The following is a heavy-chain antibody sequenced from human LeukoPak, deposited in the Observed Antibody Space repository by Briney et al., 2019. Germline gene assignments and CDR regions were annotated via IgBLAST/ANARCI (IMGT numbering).Heavy chain of an antibody. CDR3: ASSGWYSYAFDI. CDR2: IYSGGST. Sequence: PGGSLRLSCAASGLTFSSYEMNWVRQAPGKGLEWVSVIYSGGSTYYADSVKGRFTISRDNSKNTLYLQMNSLGAEDTAVYYCASSGWYSYAFDIWGQGTMVTVSS. J-gene: IGHJ3*02. D-gene: IGHD6-19*01. CDR1: GLTFSSYE. V-gene: IGHV3-66*01.